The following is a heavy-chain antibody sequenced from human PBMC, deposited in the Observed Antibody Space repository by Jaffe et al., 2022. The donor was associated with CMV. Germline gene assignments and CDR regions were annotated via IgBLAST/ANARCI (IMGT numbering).Heavy chain of an antibody. V-gene: IGHV3-23*01. CDR1: GFNFYNYA. CDR3: AKSGGSGTLFSHGDY. J-gene: IGHJ4*02. CDR2: ISGSGSST. D-gene: IGHD3-10*01. Sequence: EVHLLESGGGLVQPGGSLRLSCAVSGFNFYNYAMAWVRQAPGKGLEWVSSISGSGSSTYYAVSMRGRFTISRDNSQNTLYLQMNSLRAEDTAVYYCAKSGGSGTLFSHGDYWGQGTLVTVFS.